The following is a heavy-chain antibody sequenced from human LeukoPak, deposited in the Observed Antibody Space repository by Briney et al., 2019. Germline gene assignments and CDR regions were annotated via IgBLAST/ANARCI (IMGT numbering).Heavy chain of an antibody. CDR2: ISAYNGNT. CDR1: GYTFTSYG. CDR3: ARDSIAGPSYYYYYMDV. D-gene: IGHD3-3*02. Sequence: GASVKVSCKASGYTFTSYGISWVRQAPGQGLEWMGWISAYNGNTNYAQKLQGRVTMTTDTSTSTAYMELRSLRSDDTAVYYCARDSIAGPSYYYYYMDVWGKGTTVTVSS. V-gene: IGHV1-18*01. J-gene: IGHJ6*03.